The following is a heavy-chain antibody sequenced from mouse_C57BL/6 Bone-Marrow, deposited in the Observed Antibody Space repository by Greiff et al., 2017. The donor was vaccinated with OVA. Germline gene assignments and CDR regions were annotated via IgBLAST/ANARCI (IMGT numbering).Heavy chain of an antibody. V-gene: IGHV1-63*01. D-gene: IGHD2-4*01. J-gene: IGHJ1*03. CDR1: GYTFTNYW. Sequence: QVQLKESGAELVRPGTSVKMSCKASGYTFTNYWIGWAKQRPGHGLEWIGDIYPGGGYTNYNEKFKGKATLTADKSSSTAYMQFSSLTSEDSAIYYCARYDYDGPRYFDVWGTGTTVTVSS. CDR3: ARYDYDGPRYFDV. CDR2: IYPGGGYT.